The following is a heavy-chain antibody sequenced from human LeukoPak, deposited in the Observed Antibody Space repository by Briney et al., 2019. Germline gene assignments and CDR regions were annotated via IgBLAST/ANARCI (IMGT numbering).Heavy chain of an antibody. CDR3: AKGGAVTSPYYYYYYMDV. Sequence: PGGSLRLSCAASGFAFIIYAMSWVRHPPGKGLEWVSGISGSGGSTYYAASVKGRFTISRDNSNNTLYLQMNSLRAEDTAVYYCAKGGAVTSPYYYYYYMDVWGKGTTVTVSS. J-gene: IGHJ6*03. CDR1: GFAFIIYA. D-gene: IGHD4-17*01. CDR2: ISGSGGST. V-gene: IGHV3-23*01.